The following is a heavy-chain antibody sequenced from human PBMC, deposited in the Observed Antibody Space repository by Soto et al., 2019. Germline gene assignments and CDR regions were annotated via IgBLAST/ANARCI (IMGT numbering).Heavy chain of an antibody. CDR3: ARIVESEYTIDFDL. CDR1: GDSSSSGDYY. Sequence: QVQLQESGPGLVKPSQTLSLTCTVPGDSSSSGDYYWSWIRQPPGKGLEWIGYIYYSGSTNYNPPLSSRVTISVDTSKNQFSLNLSSVTAADTAVYYCARIVESEYTIDFDLWGRGTLVTVSS. V-gene: IGHV4-30-4*08. J-gene: IGHJ2*01. CDR2: IYYSGST. D-gene: IGHD1-26*01.